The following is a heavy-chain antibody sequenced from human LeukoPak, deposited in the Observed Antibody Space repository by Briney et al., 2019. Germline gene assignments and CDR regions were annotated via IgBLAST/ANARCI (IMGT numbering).Heavy chain of an antibody. V-gene: IGHV5-51*01. CDR2: IYPGDSDT. J-gene: IGHJ4*02. Sequence: GESLKISCKGSGYSFTSYWIGWVRQMPGKGLEWMGIIYPGDSDTRYSPSFQGQVTIPADKSISTAYLQWSSLKASDTAMYYCARLDMQRWLQPPAFDYWGQGTLVTVSS. CDR3: ARLDMQRWLQPPAFDY. D-gene: IGHD5-24*01. CDR1: GYSFTSYW.